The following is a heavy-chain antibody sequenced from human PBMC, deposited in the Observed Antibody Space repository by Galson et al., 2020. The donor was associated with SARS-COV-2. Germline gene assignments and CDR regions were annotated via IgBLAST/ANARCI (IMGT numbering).Heavy chain of an antibody. D-gene: IGHD2-2*01. CDR1: GGSISSGGYY. J-gene: IGHJ5*02. CDR2: IYYSGST. V-gene: IGHV4-31*03. Sequence: SETLSLTCTVSGGSISSGGYYWSWIRQHPGKGLEWIGYIYYSGSTYYNPSLKSRVTISVDTSKNQFSLKLSSVTAADTAVYYCARTTIVVVPAAMPGCDPWGQGTLVTVSS. CDR3: ARTTIVVVPAAMPGCDP.